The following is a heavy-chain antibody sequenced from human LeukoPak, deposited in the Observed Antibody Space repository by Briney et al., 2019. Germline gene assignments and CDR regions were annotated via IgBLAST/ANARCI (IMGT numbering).Heavy chain of an antibody. CDR3: AKNRGYTYGYDAFDI. J-gene: IGHJ3*02. Sequence: GGXLRLSCTASGFTFSSFGIHWVRQAPGKGLEWVSFIHYDLSHSYYAYSVKRRFTISRYNSINTLFLQMNSLRTEDTAVYYCAKNRGYTYGYDAFDIWGQGTMVTVSS. D-gene: IGHD5-18*01. V-gene: IGHV3-30*02. CDR2: IHYDLSHS. CDR1: GFTFSSFG.